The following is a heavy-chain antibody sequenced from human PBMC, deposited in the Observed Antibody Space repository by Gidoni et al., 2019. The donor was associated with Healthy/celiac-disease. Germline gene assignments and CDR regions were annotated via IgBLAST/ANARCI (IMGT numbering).Heavy chain of an antibody. J-gene: IGHJ3*02. Sequence: QVQLQASGPGLVKPSETLSLTCTASGAAISIYYWRWLRQPPGKGLEWIGYIYYSGSTNYNPSLKSRVTISVDTSKNQFSLKLSSVTAADTAVYYCARQYYDFWSGYYTGGPGDAFDIWGQGTMVTVSS. CDR2: IYYSGST. D-gene: IGHD3-3*01. V-gene: IGHV4-59*08. CDR3: ARQYYDFWSGYYTGGPGDAFDI. CDR1: GAAISIYY.